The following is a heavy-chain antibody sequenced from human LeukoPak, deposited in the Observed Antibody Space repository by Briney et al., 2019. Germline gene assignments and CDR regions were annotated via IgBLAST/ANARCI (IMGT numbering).Heavy chain of an antibody. J-gene: IGHJ4*02. CDR1: GGSFSGYY. Sequence: SETLSLTRAVYGGSFSGYYWSWIRQPPGKGLEWIGEINHSGSTNYNPSLKSRVTISVDTSKNQFSLKLSSVTAADTAVYYCARENGDYEIDYWGQGTLVTVSS. CDR2: INHSGST. V-gene: IGHV4-34*01. D-gene: IGHD4-17*01. CDR3: ARENGDYEIDY.